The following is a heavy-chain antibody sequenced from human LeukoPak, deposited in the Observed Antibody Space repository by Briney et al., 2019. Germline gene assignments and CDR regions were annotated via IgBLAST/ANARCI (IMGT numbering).Heavy chain of an antibody. CDR1: GASISSYY. CDR2: IYYSGST. CDR3: ARDRHWTNDWVFDY. D-gene: IGHD1/OR15-1a*01. V-gene: IGHV4-59*01. Sequence: SETLSLTCTVSGASISSYYWSWIRQPPGKGLEWIGYIYYSGSTNYNPSLKSRVTISVDTSKNQFSLKLSSVTAADTAVYYCARDRHWTNDWVFDYWGQGTLVTVSS. J-gene: IGHJ4*02.